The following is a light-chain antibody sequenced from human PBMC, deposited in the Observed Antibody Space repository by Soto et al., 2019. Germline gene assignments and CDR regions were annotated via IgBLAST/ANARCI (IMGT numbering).Light chain of an antibody. J-gene: IGKJ5*01. CDR3: QQCGSSST. CDR2: DAS. Sequence: EILITQSPATLSVSPGDSATLSCRASQSVSNNLAWYHQKPGQAPRLLMYDASNRASGTPDRFSGSGSGTDFTITISRLEPEYFAVYYCQQCGSSSTFGQGTRLEIK. CDR1: QSVSNN. V-gene: IGKV3D-20*02.